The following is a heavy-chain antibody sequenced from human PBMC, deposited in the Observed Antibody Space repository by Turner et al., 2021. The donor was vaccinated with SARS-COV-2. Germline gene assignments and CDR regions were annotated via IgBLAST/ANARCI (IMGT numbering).Heavy chain of an antibody. CDR1: GFTFSSYT. V-gene: IGHV3-7*01. D-gene: IGHD6-13*01. Sequence: EVRLLESGGGLGNPGGSLRLSCAASGFTFSSYTINWLRQAPGKGLEWVANIKHDGSEKYYVDSVKGRFTISRDNAKNSLYLQMNSLRAEDTAVYYCAGVSSSSWNFDYWGQGTLVTVSS. CDR3: AGVSSSSWNFDY. CDR2: IKHDGSEK. J-gene: IGHJ4*02.